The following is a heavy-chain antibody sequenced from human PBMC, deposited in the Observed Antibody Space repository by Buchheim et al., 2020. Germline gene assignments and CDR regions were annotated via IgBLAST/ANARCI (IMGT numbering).Heavy chain of an antibody. V-gene: IGHV3-7*03. CDR1: GFTFSTHW. CDR3: ARVPYSSGFIDY. J-gene: IGHJ4*02. CDR2: IKQDGSEK. D-gene: IGHD6-19*01. Sequence: EVQLVESGGGLVQPGGSLRLSCAASGFTFSTHWMSWVRQAPGKGLEWVANIKQDGSEKYYVDSVKGRFTISRDNAKNSLDLQMNSLRAEDTAVYYCARVPYSSGFIDYWGQGTL.